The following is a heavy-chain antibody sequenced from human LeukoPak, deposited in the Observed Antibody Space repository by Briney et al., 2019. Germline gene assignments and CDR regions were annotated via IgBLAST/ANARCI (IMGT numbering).Heavy chain of an antibody. V-gene: IGHV1-69*04. D-gene: IGHD3-3*01. CDR3: ARDHQNTIFGVAIRYYFDY. CDR1: GGTFSSYT. J-gene: IGHJ4*02. Sequence: SVKVSCKASGGTFSSYTISWVRQAPGQGLEWMGRIIPILGIANYAQKFQGRVTTTADKSTSTAYMELSSLRSEDTAVYYCARDHQNTIFGVAIRYYFDYWGQGTLVTVSS. CDR2: IIPILGIA.